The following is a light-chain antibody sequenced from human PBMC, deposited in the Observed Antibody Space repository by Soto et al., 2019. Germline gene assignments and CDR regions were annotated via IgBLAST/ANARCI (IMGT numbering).Light chain of an antibody. CDR1: QGISNF. J-gene: IGKJ1*01. CDR3: QKYNNAPLT. V-gene: IGKV1-27*01. CDR2: AAS. Sequence: DIPMTQSPSSLSAYVGDRVTITCRASQGISNFLAWYQQKPGKVPKLLIYAASTLQSGVPSRFSGSASGTDFTLTISSLQPEDVATYYCQKYNNAPLTFGQGTKVEIK.